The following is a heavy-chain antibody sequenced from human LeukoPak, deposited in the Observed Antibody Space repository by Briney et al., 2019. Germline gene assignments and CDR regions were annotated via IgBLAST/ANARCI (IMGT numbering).Heavy chain of an antibody. CDR1: GYTFTGYY. Sequence: ASVKVSCKASGYTFTGYYMHWVRQAPGQGLEWMGWINPNSGGTNYAQKFQGRVTMTRDTSISTAYMELSRLRSDDTAVYYCARGLHRSGDSSGPGYYYYGMDVWGQGTTATVSS. CDR2: INPNSGGT. D-gene: IGHD3-22*01. V-gene: IGHV1-2*02. J-gene: IGHJ6*02. CDR3: ARGLHRSGDSSGPGYYYYGMDV.